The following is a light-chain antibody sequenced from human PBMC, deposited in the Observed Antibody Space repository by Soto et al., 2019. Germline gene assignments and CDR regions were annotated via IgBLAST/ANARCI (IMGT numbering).Light chain of an antibody. V-gene: IGKV3-20*01. CDR2: GAS. CDR3: QKYATFPYT. CDR1: QSVSGNY. J-gene: IGKJ2*01. Sequence: EIVLTQSPGNLSLSPGEKATLSCRATQSVSGNYLAWFQQKPGHSPRLLIYGASRRDPDIPDRFSGSGSRTDFTLTIRRLEPEDFAMYFCQKYATFPYTFGQGTKLE.